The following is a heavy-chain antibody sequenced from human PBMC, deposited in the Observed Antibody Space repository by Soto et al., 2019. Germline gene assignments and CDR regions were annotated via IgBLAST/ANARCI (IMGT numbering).Heavy chain of an antibody. CDR2: ISTHNGDT. V-gene: IGHV1-18*04. J-gene: IGHJ4*02. CDR1: GYDFTSYG. Sequence: QILLVQSGPEVKKPGASVKVSCKASGYDFTSYGIIWVRQAPGQGLEWMGWISTHNGDTNFAQKFQGRVTMSTDTSTTTAYMDLRSLRSDDTAVYFCAGDYPLTEGYWGQGTLVTVSS. CDR3: AGDYPLTEGY. D-gene: IGHD3-16*02.